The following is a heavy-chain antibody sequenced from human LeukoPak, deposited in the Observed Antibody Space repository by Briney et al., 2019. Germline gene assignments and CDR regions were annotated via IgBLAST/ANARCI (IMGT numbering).Heavy chain of an antibody. CDR1: GFTFSTFA. V-gene: IGHV3-23*01. Sequence: PGGSLRLSCAASGFTFSTFAMNWVRQAPGKGLEWVSAISNSGDATYYADTVRGRFTITKDNSTNTQYLQMLSRRSEATTVHYCAKGGGWLYYLDLWGEGTRVTVSS. D-gene: IGHD6-19*01. J-gene: IGHJ4*02. CDR2: ISNSGDAT. CDR3: AKGGGWLYYLDL.